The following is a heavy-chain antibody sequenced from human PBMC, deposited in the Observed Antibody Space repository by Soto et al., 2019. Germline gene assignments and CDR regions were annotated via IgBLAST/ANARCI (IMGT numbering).Heavy chain of an antibody. CDR2: INPNSGGT. CDR1: GYTFTGYY. D-gene: IGHD6-6*01. CDR3: ARDLEVLVYSSSLGWFDP. V-gene: IGHV1-2*02. Sequence: QVQLVQSGAEVKKPGASVKVSCKASGYTFTGYYMHWVRQAPGQGLEWMGWINPNSGGTNYAQKFQGRVTMTRDTSISTAYMELSRLRSDDTAVYYCARDLEVLVYSSSLGWFDPWGQGTLVTVSS. J-gene: IGHJ5*02.